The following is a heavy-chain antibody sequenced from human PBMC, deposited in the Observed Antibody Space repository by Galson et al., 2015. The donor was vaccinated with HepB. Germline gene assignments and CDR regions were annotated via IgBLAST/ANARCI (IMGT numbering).Heavy chain of an antibody. CDR1: GFTFSTYS. D-gene: IGHD6-13*01. V-gene: IGHV3-21*05. J-gene: IGHJ6*03. Sequence: SLRLSCAASGFTFSTYSMTWVRQAPGKGLEWVSYISSSSSYTNYADSVKGRFTISRDNAKNSLYLQMNSLRAEDTAVYYCARVRYSSRGWREVYMDVWGKGTTVTVSS. CDR2: ISSSSSYT. CDR3: ARVRYSSRGWREVYMDV.